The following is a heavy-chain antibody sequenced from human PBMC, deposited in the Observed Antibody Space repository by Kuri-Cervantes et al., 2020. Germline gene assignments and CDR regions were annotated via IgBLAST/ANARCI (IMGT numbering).Heavy chain of an antibody. Sequence: SGPTLVKPPQTLTLTCTFSGFSLNTGGVGVGWIRQPPGKALEWLALIYWDDDKRYSPSLKSRLTITKDTSKNQVVLTMTNMDPVDTATYYCARIAVAGTGVDYWGQGTLVTVSS. CDR1: GFSLNTGGVG. D-gene: IGHD6-19*01. J-gene: IGHJ4*02. CDR2: IYWDDDK. V-gene: IGHV2-5*02. CDR3: ARIAVAGTGVDY.